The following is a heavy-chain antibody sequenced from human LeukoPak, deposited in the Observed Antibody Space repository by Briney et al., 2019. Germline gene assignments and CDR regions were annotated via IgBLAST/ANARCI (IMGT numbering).Heavy chain of an antibody. D-gene: IGHD6-13*01. J-gene: IGHJ4*02. CDR2: ISRSGTSI. CDR1: GFTFSSST. Sequence: GGSLGLSCAASGFTFSSSTMDWVRQAPGKGLEWVSSISRSGTSIYYADSLRGRFTISRDNAKNSLYLQMNSLGVDDTAVYYCAKEGRSTTPGYWGQGTLVTVSS. CDR3: AKEGRSTTPGY. V-gene: IGHV3-21*01.